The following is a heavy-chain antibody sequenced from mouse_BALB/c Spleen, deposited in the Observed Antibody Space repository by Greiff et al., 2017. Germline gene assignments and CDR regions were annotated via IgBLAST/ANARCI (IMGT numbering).Heavy chain of an antibody. CDR3: GGNPWYDY. CDR1: GYTFTDYA. Sequence: VKLMESGAELVRPGVSVKISCKGSGYTFTDYAMHWVKQSHAKSLEWIGVISTYYGDASYNQKFKGKATMTVDKSSSTAYLELARMTSEDSAIYYCGGNPWYDYWGQGTLLTVSA. CDR2: ISTYYGDA. J-gene: IGHJ3*01. V-gene: IGHV1S137*01.